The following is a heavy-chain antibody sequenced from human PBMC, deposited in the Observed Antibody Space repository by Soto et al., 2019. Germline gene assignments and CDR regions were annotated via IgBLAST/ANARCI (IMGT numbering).Heavy chain of an antibody. CDR2: IYYSGST. J-gene: IGHJ4*02. Sequence: SETLSLTCTVSGGSISSYYWSWIRQPPGKGLEWIGYIYYSGSTNYNPSLKSRVTISVDTSKNQFSLKLSSVTAADTAVYYCARHSKLGIAAPPRDYFDYWGQGTLVTVSS. V-gene: IGHV4-59*08. CDR1: GGSISSYY. CDR3: ARHSKLGIAAPPRDYFDY. D-gene: IGHD6-13*01.